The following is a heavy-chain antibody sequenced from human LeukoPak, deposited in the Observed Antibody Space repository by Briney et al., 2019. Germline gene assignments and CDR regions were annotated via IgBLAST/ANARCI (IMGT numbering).Heavy chain of an antibody. CDR3: ARSYVKTFDY. V-gene: IGHV3-7*01. Sequence: TGGSLRLSCGASGYTFSKLWTPWVRNAPGKGLEWVAQIKPDGTERYYVHSLEGRFTISRDNAKNTLSLQMNSLRAEDTAVYYCARSYVKTFDYWGQGTLVTVSS. CDR1: GYTFSKLW. J-gene: IGHJ4*02. CDR2: IKPDGTER. D-gene: IGHD3-10*02.